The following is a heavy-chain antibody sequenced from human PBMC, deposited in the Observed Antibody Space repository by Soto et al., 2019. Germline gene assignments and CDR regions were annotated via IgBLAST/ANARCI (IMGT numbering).Heavy chain of an antibody. Sequence: SVKVSCKASGFTFTSSAVQWVRQARGQRLEWIGWIVVGSGNTNYAQKFQERVTITRDMSTSTAYMELSSLRSEDTAVYYCAADPDALLWFGEFGYWGQGTLVTVSS. CDR2: IVVGSGNT. CDR1: GFTFTSSA. D-gene: IGHD3-10*01. J-gene: IGHJ4*02. CDR3: AADPDALLWFGEFGY. V-gene: IGHV1-58*01.